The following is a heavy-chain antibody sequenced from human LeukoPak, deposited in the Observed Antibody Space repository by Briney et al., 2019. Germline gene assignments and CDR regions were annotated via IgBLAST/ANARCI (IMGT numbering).Heavy chain of an antibody. V-gene: IGHV3-74*01. J-gene: IGHJ4*02. CDR3: PRGRGGSNIDY. D-gene: IGHD1-26*01. CDR2: INPDGSST. CDR1: EFTFSTYW. Sequence: GGSLRLSCSASEFTFSTYWMHWVRQAPGKGLVWVSRINPDGSSTSYAGSVKGRFTISRDNAKNTLYLQMNSLRVEDTAVYYCPRGRGGSNIDYWGQGTLVTVSS.